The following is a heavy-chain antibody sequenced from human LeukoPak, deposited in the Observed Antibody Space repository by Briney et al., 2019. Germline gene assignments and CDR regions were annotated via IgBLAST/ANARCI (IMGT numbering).Heavy chain of an antibody. J-gene: IGHJ5*02. V-gene: IGHV5-51*01. D-gene: IGHD3-10*01. CDR1: GYIFNSYW. CDR3: ARASINMVRGVGKWLDP. CDR2: IYPGVADT. Sequence: SGESLKIPCKGSGYIFNSYWIGWVRQMPGKGRVGMGIIYPGVADTRYGPSFQGQGPISADKSISTAYLQWSSLKASDTGMYYWARASINMVRGVGKWLDPWGQGTLVSVSS.